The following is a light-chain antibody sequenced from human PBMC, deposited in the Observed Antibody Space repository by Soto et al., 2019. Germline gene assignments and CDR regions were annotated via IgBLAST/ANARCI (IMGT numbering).Light chain of an antibody. CDR2: QDN. CDR1: NLGNKY. V-gene: IGLV3-1*01. J-gene: IGLJ2*01. CDR3: QAWVSDTSVV. Sequence: SYELTQASSVSVSPGQTARITCSGDNLGNKYACWYQQKPGQSPLLVIYQDNKRPSEITARFSGSKSGNTATLTISGTQAMDEADYYCQAWVSDTSVVFGGGTKLTVL.